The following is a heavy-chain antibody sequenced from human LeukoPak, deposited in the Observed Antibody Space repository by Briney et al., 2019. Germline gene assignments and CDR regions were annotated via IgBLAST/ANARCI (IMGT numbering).Heavy chain of an antibody. CDR1: GGTFSSYA. J-gene: IGHJ6*03. CDR3: AREYSSPRYYYYMDV. V-gene: IGHV1-69*13. D-gene: IGHD4-11*01. CDR2: IIPIFGTA. Sequence: SVTVSCKASGGTFSSYAISWVRQAPGQGLEWMGGIIPIFGTANYAQKFQGRVTITADESTSTAYMELSSLRSEDTAVYYCAREYSSPRYYYYMDVWGKGTTVTVSS.